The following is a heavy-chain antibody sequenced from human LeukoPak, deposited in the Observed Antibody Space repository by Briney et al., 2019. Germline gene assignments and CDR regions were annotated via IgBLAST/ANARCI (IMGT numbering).Heavy chain of an antibody. CDR3: ARGGPYYDFWSGYSLFDY. V-gene: IGHV1-2*02. CDR1: GYTFTGYY. CDR2: INPNSGGT. Sequence: ASVKVSCKASGYTFTGYYMHWVRQAPGQGLEWMGWINPNSGGTNYAQKFQGRVTMTRDTSISTAYMELNRLRSDDTAVYYCARGGPYYDFWSGYSLFDYWGQGTLVTVSS. J-gene: IGHJ4*02. D-gene: IGHD3-3*01.